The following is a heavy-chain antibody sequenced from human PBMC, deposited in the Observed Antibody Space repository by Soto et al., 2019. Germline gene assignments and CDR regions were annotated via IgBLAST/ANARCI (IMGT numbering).Heavy chain of an antibody. CDR2: VSHDGRNT. CDR1: GFTFSDYA. Sequence: VQLVESGGGVVQPGRSLRLSCAASGFTFSDYAMHWVRQAPGKGLEWVAVVSHDGRNTHYADSVKGRFTISRDSSKNTVSLEMTGLRAEDTAGYYCAKGGRRWLVTSDFNYWGQGALVTVSS. V-gene: IGHV3-30*18. D-gene: IGHD6-19*01. J-gene: IGHJ4*02. CDR3: AKGGRRWLVTSDFNY.